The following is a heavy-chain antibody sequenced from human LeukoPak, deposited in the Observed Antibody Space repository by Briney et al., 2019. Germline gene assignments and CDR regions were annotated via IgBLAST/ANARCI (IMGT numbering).Heavy chain of an antibody. J-gene: IGHJ4*02. D-gene: IGHD4-23*01. V-gene: IGHV3-30*02. CDR3: AGDDYGGNPEGY. Sequence: GGSLRLSCAASGFTFSGYGMHWVRQAPGKGLEWVAFIRYDGSNKYYADSVKGRFTISRHNSKNTLYLQMNSLRAEDTAVYYCAGDDYGGNPEGYWGQGTLVTVTS. CDR2: IRYDGSNK. CDR1: GFTFSGYG.